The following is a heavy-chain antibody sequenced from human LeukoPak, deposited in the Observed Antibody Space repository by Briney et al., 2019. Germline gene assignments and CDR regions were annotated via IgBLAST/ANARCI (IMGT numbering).Heavy chain of an antibody. CDR2: ISGGGVTT. CDR3: ARNQQLGGHSYYYYGMDV. V-gene: IGHV3-23*01. Sequence: GGSLRLSCVGSGFTSIAYALTWARRAPGKGLEWVSGISGGGVTTYYADSVKGRFTISRDNSKNTLYLQMNSLRADDTAIYYCARNQQLGGHSYYYYGMDVWGQGTTVTVSS. J-gene: IGHJ6*02. CDR1: GFTSIAYA. D-gene: IGHD3-16*01.